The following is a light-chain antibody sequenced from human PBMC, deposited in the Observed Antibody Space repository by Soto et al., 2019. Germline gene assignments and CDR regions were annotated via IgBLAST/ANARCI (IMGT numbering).Light chain of an antibody. CDR1: NSNIGGDT. CDR3: ATWDDSLNAVV. Sequence: QSVLTQPPSASETPGQRVTISCSGGNSNIGGDTVNWYQKLPGTAPKLLIYNNDQRPSGVPDRFSGSKSCTSASLAISGLQSEDEAHYYCATWDDSLNAVVFGGGTKLTVL. CDR2: NND. J-gene: IGLJ2*01. V-gene: IGLV1-44*01.